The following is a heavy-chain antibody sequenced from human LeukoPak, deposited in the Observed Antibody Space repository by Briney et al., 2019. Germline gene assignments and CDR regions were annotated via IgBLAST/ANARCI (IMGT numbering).Heavy chain of an antibody. D-gene: IGHD3-22*01. Sequence: PGGSLRLSCAASGFIFSTYWMHWVRQAPGKGLVWVSRIKGDGSSTSYADSVKGRFTISRDNAKNTLYLQMNSLRAEDTAVYYCARSYYDRSGYFIFVYWGQGTLVTVSS. CDR3: ARSYYDRSGYFIFVY. V-gene: IGHV3-74*01. J-gene: IGHJ4*02. CDR1: GFIFSTYW. CDR2: IKGDGSST.